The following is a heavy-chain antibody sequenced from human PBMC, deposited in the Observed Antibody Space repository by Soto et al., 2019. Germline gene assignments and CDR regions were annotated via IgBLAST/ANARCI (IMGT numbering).Heavy chain of an antibody. Sequence: QVQLVQSGAEVKKPGASVKVSCKASGYTFTGYYMHWVRQAPGQGLEWMGWINPNSGGTNYAQKFQGWVTMARDTTVSTAYMELSRLRTDDTAVYYCARDLRGPGTIYWDYWGQGTLVTVSS. J-gene: IGHJ4*02. CDR1: GYTFTGYY. D-gene: IGHD1-7*01. CDR3: ARDLRGPGTIYWDY. V-gene: IGHV1-2*04. CDR2: INPNSGGT.